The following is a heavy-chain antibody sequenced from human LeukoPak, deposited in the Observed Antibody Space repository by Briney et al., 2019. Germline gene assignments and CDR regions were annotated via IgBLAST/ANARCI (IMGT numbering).Heavy chain of an antibody. J-gene: IGHJ5*02. D-gene: IGHD6-13*01. CDR3: ARADSSSPMAGFDP. V-gene: IGHV1-69*05. CDR2: IIPNFGTA. Sequence: VASVKVSCKASGGTFSSYAISWVRQAPGQGLEWMGGIIPNFGTANYAQKFQGRVTITTDESTSTAYMELSSLRSEDTAVYYCARADSSSPMAGFDPWGQGTLVTVSS. CDR1: GGTFSSYA.